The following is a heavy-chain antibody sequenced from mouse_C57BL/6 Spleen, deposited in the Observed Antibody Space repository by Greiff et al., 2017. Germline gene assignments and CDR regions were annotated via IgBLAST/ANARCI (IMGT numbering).Heavy chain of an antibody. CDR3: AREDGNYVWYFDV. CDR2: ISDGGSYT. V-gene: IGHV5-4*01. D-gene: IGHD2-1*01. Sequence: EVKVEESGGGLVKPGGSLKLSCAASGFTFSSYAMSWVRQTPEKRLEWVATISDGGSYTYYPDNVKGRFTISRDNAKNNLYLQMSHLKSEDTAMYYCAREDGNYVWYFDVWGTGTTVTVSS. CDR1: GFTFSSYA. J-gene: IGHJ1*03.